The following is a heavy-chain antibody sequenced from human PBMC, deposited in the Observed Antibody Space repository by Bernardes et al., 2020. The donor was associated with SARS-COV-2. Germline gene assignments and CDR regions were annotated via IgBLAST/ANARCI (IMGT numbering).Heavy chain of an antibody. D-gene: IGHD2-2*01. CDR2: IRQDGSDQ. Sequence: GGSLRLSCAASGFTFSSNWMSWVRQAPGKGLEWVATIRQDGSDQHYMDSVKGRFTISRDNAKNSLYLQMNSLRAEDTGVYYCARDHLFREVPAAGAFDIWGQGTMVTGSS. CDR3: ARDHLFREVPAAGAFDI. J-gene: IGHJ3*02. CDR1: GFTFSSNW. V-gene: IGHV3-7*04.